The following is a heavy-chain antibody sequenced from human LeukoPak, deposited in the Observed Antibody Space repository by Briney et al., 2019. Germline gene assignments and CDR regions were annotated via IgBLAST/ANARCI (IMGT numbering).Heavy chain of an antibody. CDR3: ARGGLDWLLYSQFDY. V-gene: IGHV3-23*01. CDR1: GFTFSNYA. Sequence: GGSLRLSCVASGFTFSNYAMIWVRQAPGKGLEWVSATSATGGSTYYADSVKGRFTISRDNSEKTLYLQMNSLTVEDTAVYYCARGGLDWLLYSQFDYWGQGTLVTASS. J-gene: IGHJ4*02. CDR2: TSATGGST. D-gene: IGHD3-9*01.